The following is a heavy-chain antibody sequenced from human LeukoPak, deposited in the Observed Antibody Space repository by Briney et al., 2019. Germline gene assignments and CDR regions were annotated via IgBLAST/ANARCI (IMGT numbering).Heavy chain of an antibody. CDR3: AKSDRFGVVNYDY. Sequence: PGGSLRLSCAASGLTFSSYAMSWVRQAPGKGLEWVSAISGSGGSTYYADAWKGLFTISRDNSKNTLYLQMNSLRAEDTAVYYCAKSDRFGVVNYDYWGQGTLVTVSS. CDR2: ISGSGGST. V-gene: IGHV3-23*01. J-gene: IGHJ4*02. D-gene: IGHD3-3*01. CDR1: GLTFSSYA.